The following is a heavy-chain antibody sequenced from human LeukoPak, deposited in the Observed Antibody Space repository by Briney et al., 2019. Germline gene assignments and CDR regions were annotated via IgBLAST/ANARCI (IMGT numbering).Heavy chain of an antibody. J-gene: IGHJ4*02. CDR2: INSDGSST. V-gene: IGHV3-74*01. CDR3: AGAGYYFDSNWDY. Sequence: INSDGSSTSYADSVKGRFTISRDNAKNTLYLQMNSLRAEDTAVYYCAGAGYYFDSNWDYWGQGTLVTVSS. D-gene: IGHD3-22*01.